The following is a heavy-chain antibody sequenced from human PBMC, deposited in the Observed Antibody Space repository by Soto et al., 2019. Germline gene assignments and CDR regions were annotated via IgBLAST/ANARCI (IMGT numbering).Heavy chain of an antibody. J-gene: IGHJ6*03. Sequence: GGSLRLSCAASGFTVSSNYMSWVRQAPGKGLEWVSVIYSGGSTYYADSVKGRFTISRHNSKNTLYLQMNSLRAEDTAVYYCARGLPSSIASLHYMDVWGKGTTVTVSS. CDR3: ARGLPSSIASLHYMDV. CDR1: GFTVSSNY. CDR2: IYSGGST. V-gene: IGHV3-53*04. D-gene: IGHD6-6*01.